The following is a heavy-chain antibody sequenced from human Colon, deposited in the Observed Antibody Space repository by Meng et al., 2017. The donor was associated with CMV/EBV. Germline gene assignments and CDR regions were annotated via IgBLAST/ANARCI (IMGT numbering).Heavy chain of an antibody. CDR3: ARGNTGGDYYFYGLDV. V-gene: IGHV4-59*01. D-gene: IGHD1-14*01. Sequence: SETLSLTCTVSGGSISTYYWSWIRQPPGKGLEWLGDIYYSGRTTYNPALNSRVTISVDTSKNQFSLKLSSVTPADTAVYCCARGNTGGDYYFYGLDVWGQGTTVTVSS. CDR2: IYYSGRT. CDR1: GGSISTYY. J-gene: IGHJ6*02.